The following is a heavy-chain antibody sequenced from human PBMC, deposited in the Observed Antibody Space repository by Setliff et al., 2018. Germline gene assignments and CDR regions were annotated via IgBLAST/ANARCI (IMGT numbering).Heavy chain of an antibody. J-gene: IGHJ4*02. D-gene: IGHD3-22*01. V-gene: IGHV1-69*05. CDR1: GGTFSSYA. CDR3: ARDSRTYYYDTTGPHFDY. CDR2: IIPFFGTT. Sequence: ASVKVSCKASGGTFSSYAISWVRQAPGQGLEWMGGIIPFFGTTNYAQKFQGRVTITTDESTNTAYMELSSLRSDDTAVYYCARDSRTYYYDTTGPHFDYWGQGTLVTVSS.